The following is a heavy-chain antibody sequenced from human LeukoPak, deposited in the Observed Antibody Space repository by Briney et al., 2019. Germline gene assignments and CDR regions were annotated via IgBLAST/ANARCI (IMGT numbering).Heavy chain of an antibody. CDR2: INPSGGST. CDR1: GYTFTSYY. D-gene: IGHD5-24*01. Sequence: ASVKVSCKASGYTFTSYYMHWVRQAPGQGLEWMGIINPSGGSTSYAQKFQGRVTMTRDTSTSTVYMELSSLRSEDTAVYYCARDPTEPRDGYNKGEYGFDYWGQGTLVTVSS. V-gene: IGHV1-46*01. CDR3: ARDPTEPRDGYNKGEYGFDY. J-gene: IGHJ4*02.